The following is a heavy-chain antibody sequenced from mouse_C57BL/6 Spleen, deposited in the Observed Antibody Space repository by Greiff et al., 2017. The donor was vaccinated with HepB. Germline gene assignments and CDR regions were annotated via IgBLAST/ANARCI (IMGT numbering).Heavy chain of an antibody. J-gene: IGHJ4*01. V-gene: IGHV1-55*01. Sequence: QVHVKQSGAELVKPGASVKMSCKASGYTFTSYWITWVKQRPGQGLEWIGDIYPGSGSTNYNEKFKSKATLTVDTSSSTAYMQLSSLTSEDSAVYYCARLLRNYAMDYWGQGTSVTVSS. CDR3: ARLLRNYAMDY. CDR2: IYPGSGST. D-gene: IGHD1-1*01. CDR1: GYTFTSYW.